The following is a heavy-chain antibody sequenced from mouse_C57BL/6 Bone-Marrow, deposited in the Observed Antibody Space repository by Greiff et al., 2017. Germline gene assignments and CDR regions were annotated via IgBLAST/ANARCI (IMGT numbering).Heavy chain of an antibody. Sequence: VQLQQPGAELVKPGASVKLSCKASGYTFTSYWMHWVKQRPGRGLEWIGRIVPNSGGTKYNEKFKSKATLTVDKTSSTASMQLSSLTSEDAAVYDCARRYDGYAMVYRYRGTAVTVTS. J-gene: IGHJ4*01. CDR3: ARRYDGYAMVY. CDR1: GYTFTSYW. CDR2: IVPNSGGT. V-gene: IGHV1-72*01. D-gene: IGHD2-3*01.